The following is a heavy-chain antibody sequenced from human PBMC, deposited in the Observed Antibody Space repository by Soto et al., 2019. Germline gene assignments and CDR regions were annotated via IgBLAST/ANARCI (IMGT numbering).Heavy chain of an antibody. V-gene: IGHV4-34*01. J-gene: IGHJ4*02. Sequence: QVQLQQWGAGLLKPSETLSLTCAVYGGSFSGYYWSWIRQPPGKELEWIGEINHSGSTNYNPSLKSRVTISVDTSKNQFSLKLSSVTAADTAVYYCARKQLVRPIDYWGQGTLVTVSS. D-gene: IGHD6-13*01. CDR1: GGSFSGYY. CDR3: ARKQLVRPIDY. CDR2: INHSGST.